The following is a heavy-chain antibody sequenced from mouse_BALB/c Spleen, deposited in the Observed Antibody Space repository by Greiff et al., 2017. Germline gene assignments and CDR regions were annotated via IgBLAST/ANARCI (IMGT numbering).Heavy chain of an antibody. CDR3: ARDGSSSHYAMDY. V-gene: IGHV1-14*01. D-gene: IGHD1-1*01. CDR2: INPYNDGT. CDR1: GYTFTSYV. J-gene: IGHJ4*01. Sequence: VQLQQSGPELVKPGASVKMSCKASGYTFTSYVMHWVKQKPGQGLEWIGYINPYNDGTKYNEKFKGKATLTSDKSSSTAYMELSSLTSEDSAVYYCARDGSSSHYAMDYWGQGTSVTVSS.